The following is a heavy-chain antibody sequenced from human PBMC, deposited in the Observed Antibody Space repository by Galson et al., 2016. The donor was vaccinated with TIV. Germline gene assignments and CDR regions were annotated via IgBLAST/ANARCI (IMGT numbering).Heavy chain of an antibody. Sequence: SLRLSCAASGFTFKYHGIHWVRQAPGKGLEWLADAWYDERSAYYADSVKGRFTISRDNSKNTVLLQMNSPRAEDTAVYYCARNFPIDDPLAAYYFDYWGQGTLVTVSS. CDR3: ARNFPIDDPLAAYYFDY. V-gene: IGHV3-33*01. CDR2: AWYDERSA. CDR1: GFTFKYHG. J-gene: IGHJ4*02. D-gene: IGHD3-9*01.